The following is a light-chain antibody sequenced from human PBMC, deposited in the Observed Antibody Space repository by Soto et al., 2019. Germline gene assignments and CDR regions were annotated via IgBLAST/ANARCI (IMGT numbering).Light chain of an antibody. Sequence: ETVLTQSPGTLSLSPGEGATLSCRASQTVGASQLAWYQQKPGQSPRLLIYGVSNRATDIPDRFGGSGSGTDFTLTISRLEPEDFAVYYCHQYSNPPHTFGQGTKLDIK. CDR2: GVS. CDR3: HQYSNPPHT. V-gene: IGKV3-20*01. CDR1: QTVGASQ. J-gene: IGKJ2*01.